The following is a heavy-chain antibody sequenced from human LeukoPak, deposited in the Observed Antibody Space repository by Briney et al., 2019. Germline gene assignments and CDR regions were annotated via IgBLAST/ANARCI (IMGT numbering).Heavy chain of an antibody. J-gene: IGHJ4*02. Sequence: PGRSLRLSCAASGFTFSSYAMHWVRQAPGKGLEWVATISDDGSNKYYTDSVKGRFTISRDSSKNTLYLQMNSLRAEDTAVYYCARDRHSGSYYGYFDYWGQGTLVTVSS. D-gene: IGHD1-26*01. CDR3: ARDRHSGSYYGYFDY. V-gene: IGHV3-30-3*01. CDR1: GFTFSSYA. CDR2: ISDDGSNK.